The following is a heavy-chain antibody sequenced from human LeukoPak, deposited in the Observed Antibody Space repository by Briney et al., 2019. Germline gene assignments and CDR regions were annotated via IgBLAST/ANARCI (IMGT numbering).Heavy chain of an antibody. D-gene: IGHD3-22*01. J-gene: IGHJ4*02. CDR1: GYTFTSYY. CDR2: INPSGGST. V-gene: IGHV1-46*01. CDR3: ARVSSSYYTSDY. Sequence: ASVKVSCKASGYTFTSYYIHWVRQAPGQGLEWMGIINPSGGSTSYAQKFQGRVTMTRDTSTSTVYMELSSLRSEDTAVYYCARVSSSYYTSDYWGQGTLVTVSS.